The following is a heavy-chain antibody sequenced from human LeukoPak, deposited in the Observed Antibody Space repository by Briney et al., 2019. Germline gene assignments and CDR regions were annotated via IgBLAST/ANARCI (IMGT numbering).Heavy chain of an antibody. J-gene: IGHJ4*02. CDR1: GFTFSSYT. Sequence: GGSLRLSCAASGFTFSSYTTNWVRQAPGKGLEWVSSISRRSGYIYYADSVKGRFTISRDNAKNSPYLQLNSLAVADTAVYYCARDPATDWSVSYYFDFWGQGALVTVSS. CDR3: ARDPATDWSVSYYFDF. D-gene: IGHD2-21*01. CDR2: ISRRSGYI. V-gene: IGHV3-21*06.